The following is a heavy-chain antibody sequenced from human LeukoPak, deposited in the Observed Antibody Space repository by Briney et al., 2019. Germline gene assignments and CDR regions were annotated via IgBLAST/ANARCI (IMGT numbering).Heavy chain of an antibody. D-gene: IGHD6-19*01. CDR1: GFTFSSYS. CDR3: ARGGEQWLVASY. V-gene: IGHV3-21*01. CDR2: ISSSSSYI. Sequence: GGSLRLSCAASGFTFSSYSMNWVRQAPVKGLEWVSSISSSSSYIYYADSVKGRFTISRDNAKNSLYLQMNSLRAEDTAMYYCARGGEQWLVASYWGQGTLVTVSS. J-gene: IGHJ4*02.